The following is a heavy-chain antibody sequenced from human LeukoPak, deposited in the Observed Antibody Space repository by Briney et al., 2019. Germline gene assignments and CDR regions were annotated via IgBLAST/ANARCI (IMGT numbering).Heavy chain of an antibody. CDR2: IISDGSRT. J-gene: IGHJ4*02. CDR1: GFAFSNSW. Sequence: GGSLRLSCAASGFAFSNSWMHWVRQSPGKGLVWVSRIISDGSRTSYADSVKGRFTISRDNAKNTLCLQMNSLRAEDTAVYYCARDGSLPDYWGQGTLVTVSS. V-gene: IGHV3-74*01. CDR3: ARDGSLPDY.